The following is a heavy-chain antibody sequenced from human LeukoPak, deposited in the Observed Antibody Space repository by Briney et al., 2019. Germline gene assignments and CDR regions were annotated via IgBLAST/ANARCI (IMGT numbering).Heavy chain of an antibody. CDR2: INPNSGGT. J-gene: IGHJ4*02. Sequence: GASVKVSCKASGYTFTGYYMHWVRQAPGQGLEWMGWINPNSGGTNYAQKFQGRVTMTRDTFISTAYMELSRLRSDDTAVYYCARVRLLWFGELTYYFDYWGQGTLVTVSS. D-gene: IGHD3-10*01. CDR1: GYTFTGYY. V-gene: IGHV1-2*02. CDR3: ARVRLLWFGELTYYFDY.